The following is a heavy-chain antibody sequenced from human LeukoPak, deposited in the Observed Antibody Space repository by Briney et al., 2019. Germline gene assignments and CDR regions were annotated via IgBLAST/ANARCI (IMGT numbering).Heavy chain of an antibody. CDR2: INPQSGGT. CDR3: ARNIGVGPNGDS. J-gene: IGHJ4*02. CDR1: GYSFTAYY. D-gene: IGHD6-19*01. V-gene: IGHV1-2*02. Sequence: GASVKVSFKASGYSFTAYYMHWVRQAPGEGLEWMGWINPQSGGTHYARKFQGRVTMTRDTSITTAYMELSRLTSDDTALYYCARNIGVGPNGDSWGQGTLVTVSS.